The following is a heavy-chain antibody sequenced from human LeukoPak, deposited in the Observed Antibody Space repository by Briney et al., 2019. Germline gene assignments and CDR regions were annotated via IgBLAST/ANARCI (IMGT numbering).Heavy chain of an antibody. CDR2: IYYSGST. J-gene: IGHJ2*01. CDR1: GGSVSSGCYY. CDR3: AWSLRRLYWYFDL. D-gene: IGHD4-17*01. Sequence: PSQTLSLTCTLSGGSVSSGCYYWSWIRQPPGKGLEWFGYIYYSGSTNHNPPLKSRVTISVDTSKNQFSLKLSSVTAADTAVYYCAWSLRRLYWYFDLWGRGTLVTVSS. V-gene: IGHV4-61*01.